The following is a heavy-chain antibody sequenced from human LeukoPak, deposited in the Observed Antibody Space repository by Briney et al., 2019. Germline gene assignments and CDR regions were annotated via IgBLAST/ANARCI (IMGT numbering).Heavy chain of an antibody. CDR2: MNHSGST. CDR1: GGSFSGYY. CDR3: ARGTTGTTRAFDY. D-gene: IGHD1-1*01. V-gene: IGHV4-34*01. Sequence: PSETLSLTCAVYGGSFSGYYWSWIRQPPGKGLEWIGEMNHSGSTNYNPSLKSRVTISVDTSKNQFSLKLSSVTAADTAVYYCARGTTGTTRAFDYWGQGTLVTVSS. J-gene: IGHJ4*02.